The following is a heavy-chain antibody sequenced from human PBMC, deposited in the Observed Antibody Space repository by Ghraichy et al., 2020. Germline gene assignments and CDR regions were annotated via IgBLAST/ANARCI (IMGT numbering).Heavy chain of an antibody. CDR1: GFTFRNYA. J-gene: IGHJ6*02. D-gene: IGHD3-16*01. V-gene: IGHV3-33*01. CDR2: IWFDGTNK. CDR3: ARDHQTDDFSSPFRRGTLFGNSYVMDV. Sequence: GGSLRLSCAASGFTFRNYAMHWVRQTPGKGLEWLSFIWFDGTNKYYAEALKGRFTVSRDNSKNMLFLQIVSLRAEDTAMYYCARDHQTDDFSSPFRRGTLFGNSYVMDVWGQGTTVTVSS.